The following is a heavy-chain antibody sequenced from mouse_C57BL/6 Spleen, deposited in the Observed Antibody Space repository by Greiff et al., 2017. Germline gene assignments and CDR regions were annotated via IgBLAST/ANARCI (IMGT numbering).Heavy chain of an antibody. CDR2: ISDGGSYT. J-gene: IGHJ2*01. Sequence: EVMLVESGGGLVKPGGSLKLSCAASGFTFSSYAMSWVRQTPEKRLEWVATISDGGSYTYYPDNVKGRFTISRDNAKNKLYLQMSHLKSEDTAMYYCAREGEGDGYLDYWGKGTTLTVSS. V-gene: IGHV5-4*01. D-gene: IGHD2-3*01. CDR3: AREGEGDGYLDY. CDR1: GFTFSSYA.